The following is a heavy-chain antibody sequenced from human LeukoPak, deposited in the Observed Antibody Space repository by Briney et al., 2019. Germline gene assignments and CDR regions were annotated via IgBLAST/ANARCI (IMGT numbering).Heavy chain of an antibody. D-gene: IGHD2-15*01. J-gene: IGHJ4*02. CDR2: LSYDGSNK. CDR3: AKGYCSGGSCYPPI. CDR1: GFKFEGYG. Sequence: PGGSLRLSCAASGFKFEGYGMHWVRQAPGKGLEWLASLSYDGSNKNYADSVRGRFTISRDNSKNTLYLEMNSLRGDDTALYYCAKGYCSGGSCYPPIWGQGILVTVSS. V-gene: IGHV3-30*02.